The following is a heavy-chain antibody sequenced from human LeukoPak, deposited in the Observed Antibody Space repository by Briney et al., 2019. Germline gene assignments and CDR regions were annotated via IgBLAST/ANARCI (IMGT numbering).Heavy chain of an antibody. V-gene: IGHV3-30*02. D-gene: IGHD3-3*01. CDR3: AKGSNYDFWSGYSFDY. CDR1: GFTFSSYG. CDR2: IRYDGSNK. Sequence: GGSLRLSCAASGFTFSSYGMHWVRQAPGKGLEWVAFIRYDGSNKYYADSVKGRFTISRDNSKNTLYLQMNSLRAEDTAVYYCAKGSNYDFWSGYSFDYWGQGTLVTASS. J-gene: IGHJ4*02.